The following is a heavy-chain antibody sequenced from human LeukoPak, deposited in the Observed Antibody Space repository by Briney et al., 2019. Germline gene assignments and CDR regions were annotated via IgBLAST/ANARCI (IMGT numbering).Heavy chain of an antibody. V-gene: IGHV1-2*02. CDR1: GYTFTGYY. D-gene: IGHD3-22*01. Sequence: ASVKVSCKSSGYTFTGYYIHWVRQAPGQGREWMGWINPNSGDTKYAQKFQGRVTVTRDKSISTAYMELSRLTSDDTAVYYCARGYDSGGYYLPDHWGQGTLVTVSS. CDR2: INPNSGDT. CDR3: ARGYDSGGYYLPDH. J-gene: IGHJ4*02.